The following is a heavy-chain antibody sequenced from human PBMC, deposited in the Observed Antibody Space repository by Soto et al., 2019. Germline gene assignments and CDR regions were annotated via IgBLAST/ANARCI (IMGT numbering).Heavy chain of an antibody. D-gene: IGHD3-3*01. CDR2: IYHSGNT. CDR3: ARRWREGRVDY. J-gene: IGHJ4*02. CDR1: GGSMSSSNW. Sequence: QVQLQESGPGLVKPSGTLSLTCAGSGGSMSSSNWGSWVRQPPGKGLEWIGEIYHSGNTNYNPSLKRRVTMAVDKSRNQFSLKLSSVTAADTAVYYCARRWREGRVDYWGQGTLVTVSS. V-gene: IGHV4-4*02.